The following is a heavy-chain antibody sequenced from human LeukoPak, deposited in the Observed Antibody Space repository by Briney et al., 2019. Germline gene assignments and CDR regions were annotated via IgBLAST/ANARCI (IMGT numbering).Heavy chain of an antibody. D-gene: IGHD1-1*01. CDR1: GYTFSDYY. J-gene: IGHJ6*03. Sequence: ASVKVSCKTSGYTFSDYYIHWVRQAPGRGLEWMGWIDPKSGGTKYTEKFQDRVTMTRDTAITTAFMELSGLTYDDTAVYYCARDLGRTVHLATYQNTMDVWGKGTTVTVSS. V-gene: IGHV1-2*02. CDR3: ARDLGRTVHLATYQNTMDV. CDR2: IDPKSGGT.